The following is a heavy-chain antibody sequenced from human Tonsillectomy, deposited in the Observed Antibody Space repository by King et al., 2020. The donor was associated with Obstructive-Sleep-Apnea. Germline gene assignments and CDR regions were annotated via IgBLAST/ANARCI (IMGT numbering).Heavy chain of an antibody. CDR3: ARVNSGSNRYYFDN. V-gene: IGHV1-18*01. D-gene: IGHD1-26*01. CDR2: IRVYNGNA. J-gene: IGHJ4*02. Sequence: QLVQSGAEVKKPGASVKVSCKASGYTLTSYGISWVRQAPGQGLEWMGWIRVYNGNANYAKKRQGRVTMTTDTSTSTAYMELRSLRSDDTAVYYCARVNSGSNRYYFDNWGQGTLVTVSS. CDR1: GYTLTSYG.